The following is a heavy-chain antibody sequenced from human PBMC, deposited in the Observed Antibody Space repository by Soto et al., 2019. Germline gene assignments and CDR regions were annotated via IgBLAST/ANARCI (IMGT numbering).Heavy chain of an antibody. V-gene: IGHV4-59*01. CDR3: ASDWGRG. CDR2: IYYSGST. D-gene: IGHD3-16*01. J-gene: IGHJ4*02. CDR1: GGSISSYY. Sequence: QVQLQESGPGLVKPSETLSLTCTVSGGSISSYYWSWIRQPPGKGLEWIGYIYYSGSTNYNPSLKSRVTISVDTSKNQFSLKLSSVTAADTAVYYCASDWGRGWGQGTLVTVSS.